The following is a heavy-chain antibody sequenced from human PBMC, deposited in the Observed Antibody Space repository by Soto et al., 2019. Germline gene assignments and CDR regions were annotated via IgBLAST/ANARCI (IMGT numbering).Heavy chain of an antibody. J-gene: IGHJ3*02. CDR2: ISAYNGNT. CDR3: ASLAVGDTEGDDAFDI. V-gene: IGHV1-18*01. D-gene: IGHD2-15*01. CDR1: GYTFTSYG. Sequence: ASVKVSCKASGYTFTSYGISWVRQAPGQGLEWMGWISAYNGNTNYAQKLQGRVTMTTDTSTSTAYMELRSLRSDDTAVYYCASLAVGDTEGDDAFDIWGQGTMVTVSS.